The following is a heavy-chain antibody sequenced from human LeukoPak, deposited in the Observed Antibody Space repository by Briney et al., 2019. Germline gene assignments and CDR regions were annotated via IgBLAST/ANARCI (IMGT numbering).Heavy chain of an antibody. CDR3: ARDGLVPQFWGPGGYTGYYYMDV. Sequence: YVDSVKGRFTISRDNAKNSLYLQMNSLRAEDTAVYYCARDGLVPQFWGPGGYTGYYYMDVWGKGTTVTVSS. V-gene: IGHV3-7*03. D-gene: IGHD1-26*01. J-gene: IGHJ6*03.